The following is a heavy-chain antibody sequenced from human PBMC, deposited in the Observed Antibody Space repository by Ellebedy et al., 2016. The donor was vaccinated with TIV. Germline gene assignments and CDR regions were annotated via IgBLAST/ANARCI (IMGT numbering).Heavy chain of an antibody. CDR3: ATYSAPHFYYDGSDYYSLDAFDI. J-gene: IGHJ3*02. Sequence: SETLSLXXIVSGGSISNYYWSWIRQPPGKGREWIGDIYYSGNTNYNPSLKSRVTISVDTSKKQYSLKLTSVTAADTAVYYCATYSAPHFYYDGSDYYSLDAFDIWGQGTMVTVSS. CDR2: IYYSGNT. V-gene: IGHV4-59*01. D-gene: IGHD3-22*01. CDR1: GGSISNYY.